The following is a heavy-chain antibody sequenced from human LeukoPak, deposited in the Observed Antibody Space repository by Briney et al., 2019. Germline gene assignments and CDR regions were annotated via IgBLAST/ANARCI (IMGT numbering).Heavy chain of an antibody. D-gene: IGHD3-22*01. Sequence: SETLSLTCTVSGGSISTTNYYWGWIRQSPGKGLEWFGCVYYSGSTYYNPSLKSRVTISVDTSQNQFSLQLTSVTAADTAVYYCARTKVLPDYYDNSGGFDYWGQGTLVTVSS. J-gene: IGHJ4*02. CDR3: ARTKVLPDYYDNSGGFDY. V-gene: IGHV4-39*07. CDR1: GGSISTTNYY. CDR2: VYYSGST.